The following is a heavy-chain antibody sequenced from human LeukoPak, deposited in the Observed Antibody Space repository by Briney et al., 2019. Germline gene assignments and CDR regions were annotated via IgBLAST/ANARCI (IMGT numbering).Heavy chain of an antibody. CDR2: INHSGST. Sequence: SETLCLTCTVSGYSISSGYYWSWIRQPPGKGLEWIGEINHSGSTNYNPSLKSRVTISVDTSKNQFSLKLSSVTAADTAVYYCARRRFGYSSSTRYFDYWGQGTLGTVSS. CDR3: ARRRFGYSSSTRYFDY. V-gene: IGHV4-38-2*02. CDR1: GYSISSGYY. J-gene: IGHJ4*02. D-gene: IGHD6-6*01.